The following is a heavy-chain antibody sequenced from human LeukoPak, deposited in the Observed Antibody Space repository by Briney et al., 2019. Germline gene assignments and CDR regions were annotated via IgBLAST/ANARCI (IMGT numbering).Heavy chain of an antibody. Sequence: PSETLSLTCAVYGGSFSGYYWSWIRQPPGKGLEWIGEINHSGSTNYNPSLKSRVTISVDTSKNQFSLNLTSVTAADTAVYYCATEAYYYDSSGQPKDWGQGTLVTVSS. CDR2: INHSGST. V-gene: IGHV4-34*01. J-gene: IGHJ4*02. D-gene: IGHD3-22*01. CDR3: ATEAYYYDSSGQPKD. CDR1: GGSFSGYY.